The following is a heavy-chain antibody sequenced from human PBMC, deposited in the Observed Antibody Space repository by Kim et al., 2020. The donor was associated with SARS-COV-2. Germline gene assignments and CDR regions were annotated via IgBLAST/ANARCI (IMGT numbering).Heavy chain of an antibody. D-gene: IGHD4-17*01. J-gene: IGHJ4*02. V-gene: IGHV3-30*01. Sequence: KGRFTISRDNSKNTLYLQMNSLRAEDTAVYYCARDLWTTVVTPVGAGAVRWGQGTLVTVSS. CDR3: ARDLWTTVVTPVGAGAVR.